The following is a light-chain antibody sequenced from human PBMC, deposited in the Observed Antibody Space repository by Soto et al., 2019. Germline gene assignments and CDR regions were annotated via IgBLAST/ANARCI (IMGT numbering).Light chain of an antibody. CDR3: CSYAGSYPWV. V-gene: IGLV2-11*01. Sequence: QSALTQPRSVSGSPGQSVTISCTGTRSDVGGYAYISWYQQHPGKVPKLIIYDVSKRPSGVPDRFSGSKSGNTASLTISGLQAEDEADYYCCSYAGSYPWVFGGGTQLTVL. CDR2: DVS. CDR1: RSDVGGYAY. J-gene: IGLJ3*02.